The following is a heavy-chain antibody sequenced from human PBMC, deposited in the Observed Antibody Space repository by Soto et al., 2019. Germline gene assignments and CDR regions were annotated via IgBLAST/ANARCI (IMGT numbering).Heavy chain of an antibody. CDR2: IWYDGSNK. Sequence: QVQLVESGGGVVQPGRSLRLSCVASGITFSSYGMHWVRQAPGKGLEWVAAIWYDGSNKYYADSVKGRFTISRDNSKNTLYLQMNNLRAEDTAVYYCARDLGSGEEFDPWGQGTLVTVSS. J-gene: IGHJ5*02. V-gene: IGHV3-33*01. CDR3: ARDLGSGEEFDP. CDR1: GITFSSYG. D-gene: IGHD3-10*01.